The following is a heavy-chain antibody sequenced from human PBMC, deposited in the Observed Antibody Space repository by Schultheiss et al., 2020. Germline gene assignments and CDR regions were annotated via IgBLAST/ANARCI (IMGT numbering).Heavy chain of an antibody. CDR3: ATDPVITAMPIG. CDR1: GFTFSSYA. D-gene: IGHD1-20*01. Sequence: GGSLRLSCAASGFTFSSYAMHWVRQAPGKGLEWVAVISYDGSNKYYADSVKGRFTISRDNAKNSLYLQMNSLRAEDTGVYYCATDPVITAMPIGWGPGTLVTVAS. J-gene: IGHJ4*02. CDR2: ISYDGSNK. V-gene: IGHV3-30-3*01.